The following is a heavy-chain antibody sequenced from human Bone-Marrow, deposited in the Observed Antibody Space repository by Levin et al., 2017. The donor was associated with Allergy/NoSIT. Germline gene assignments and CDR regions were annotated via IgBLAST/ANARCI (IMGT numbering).Heavy chain of an antibody. D-gene: IGHD5-18*01. J-gene: IGHJ4*02. CDR3: ARTVDKAMANLLLYYFHL. CDR2: FIPIMGTA. V-gene: IGHV1-69*11. CDR1: GGHPMSFRAYA. Sequence: GASVKVSCKASGGHPMSFRAYAISWVRQAPGQGLEWMGSFIPIMGTAKYAQKFQGRVTLTADESTRTAYMELKSLRTEDTAVYYCARTVDKAMANLLLYYFHLWGQGTLVTVSS.